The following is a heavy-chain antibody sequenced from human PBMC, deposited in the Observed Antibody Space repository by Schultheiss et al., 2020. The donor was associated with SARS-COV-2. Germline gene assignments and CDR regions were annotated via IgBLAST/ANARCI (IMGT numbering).Heavy chain of an antibody. CDR3: ARVYCTGGVCYTGRYYYYGMDV. J-gene: IGHJ6*02. CDR2: MNPNSGNT. Sequence: GESLKISCKASGYTFTSYDINWVRQATGQGLEWMGWMNPNSGNTGYAQKFQGRVTMTRNTSISTAYMELSSLRSEDTAVYYCARVYCTGGVCYTGRYYYYGMDVWGQGTTVTVSS. D-gene: IGHD2-8*02. CDR1: GYTFTSYD. V-gene: IGHV1-8*01.